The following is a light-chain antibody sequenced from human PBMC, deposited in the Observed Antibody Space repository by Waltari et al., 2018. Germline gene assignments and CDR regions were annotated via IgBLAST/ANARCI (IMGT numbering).Light chain of an antibody. CDR3: ATWDDSLTAWV. V-gene: IGLV1-47*01. CDR2: RNN. J-gene: IGLJ3*02. CDR1: SSNIGPYY. Sequence: QSVLTQPPSASGTPGQRVTISCSGSSSNIGPYYVYWYQQLPGTAPKLLIYRNNQWPSGVPDRFSGCKSGTSASLAISGLRSEDEADYYCATWDDSLTAWVFGGGTKLTVL.